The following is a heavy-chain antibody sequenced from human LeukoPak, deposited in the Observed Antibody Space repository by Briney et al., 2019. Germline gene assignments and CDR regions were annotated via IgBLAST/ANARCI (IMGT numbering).Heavy chain of an antibody. CDR2: IIPILGIA. V-gene: IGHV1-69*04. CDR3: ASRPYYYDSSGYYQ. Sequence: ASVKVSCKASGGTFSSYAISWVRQAPGQGLEWMGRIIPILGIANYGQKFQGRVTITADKSTSTAYMELSSLRSEDTAVYYCASRPYYYDSSGYYQWGQGTLVTVSS. J-gene: IGHJ4*02. D-gene: IGHD3-22*01. CDR1: GGTFSSYA.